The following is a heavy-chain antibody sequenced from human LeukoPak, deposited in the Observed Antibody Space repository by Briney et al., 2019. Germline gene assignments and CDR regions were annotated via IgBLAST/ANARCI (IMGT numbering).Heavy chain of an antibody. Sequence: GASVKVSCKVSGSTLTELSIHWVRQAPGKGLAWMGGFDPVDGETIYAQEFQGRATMTEDTSTDTAYMELSSLRSEDTAVYYCATVAASSGTYYLYYFHYWGQGTLVTVSS. J-gene: IGHJ4*02. CDR3: ATVAASSGTYYLYYFHY. V-gene: IGHV1-24*01. CDR2: FDPVDGET. CDR1: GSTLTELS. D-gene: IGHD1-26*01.